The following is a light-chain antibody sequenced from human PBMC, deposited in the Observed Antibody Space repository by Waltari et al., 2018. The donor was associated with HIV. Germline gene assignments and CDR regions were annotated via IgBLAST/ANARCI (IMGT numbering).Light chain of an antibody. CDR3: QSYDSSLRASV. Sequence: QSVLTQPPSASGTPGQRVTVSCSGSSANIGSTTVNWYQQLPGTAPKLLLYSNNQRPSGVPDRFSGSKSGTSASLVITGLQAEDEADYYCQSYDSSLRASVFGGGTKLTVL. V-gene: IGLV1-44*01. J-gene: IGLJ2*01. CDR2: SNN. CDR1: SANIGSTT.